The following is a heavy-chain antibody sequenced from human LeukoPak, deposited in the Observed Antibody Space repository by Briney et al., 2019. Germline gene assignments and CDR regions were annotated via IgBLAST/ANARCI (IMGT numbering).Heavy chain of an antibody. CDR1: GGSINSGDYY. V-gene: IGHV4-30-4*01. J-gene: IGHJ4*02. CDR3: ARVVTDWAIHN. D-gene: IGHD3-9*01. CDR2: IYYSGST. Sequence: SETLSLTCTVSGGSINSGDYYWSWIRQPPGKGPEWIGFIYYSGSTCNNPSLKSRVTISVDTSKNQFSLRLSSVTAADTAMYYCARVVTDWAIHNWGQGTLVTVSS.